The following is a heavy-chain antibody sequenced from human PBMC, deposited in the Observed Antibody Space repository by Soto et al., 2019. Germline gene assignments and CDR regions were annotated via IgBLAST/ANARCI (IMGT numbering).Heavy chain of an antibody. CDR2: IIPIFGTA. J-gene: IGHJ2*01. CDR1: GGTFSGYA. V-gene: IGHV1-69*05. Sequence: SVKVSCKASGGTFSGYAISWVRQAPGQGLEWMGGIIPIFGTANYAQKFQGRVTITRDTSASTAYMELSSLRSEDTAVYYCARGGSLYWYFDLWGRGTLVTVSS. D-gene: IGHD1-26*01. CDR3: ARGGSLYWYFDL.